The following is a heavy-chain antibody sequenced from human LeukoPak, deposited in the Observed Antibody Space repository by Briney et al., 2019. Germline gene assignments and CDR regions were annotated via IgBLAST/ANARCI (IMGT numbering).Heavy chain of an antibody. CDR3: ARGPYSSNWYVDY. CDR1: GFTFNNYA. J-gene: IGHJ4*02. V-gene: IGHV3-48*03. CDR2: ISRTGNSI. D-gene: IGHD6-13*01. Sequence: GGSLTLSCSASGFTFNNYAMNWVRLAPGKGLEWISYISRTGNSIYYADSVKGRFTISRDSAKNSLYLQMNSLRAEDTAVYYCARGPYSSNWYVDYWGQGTLVTVAS.